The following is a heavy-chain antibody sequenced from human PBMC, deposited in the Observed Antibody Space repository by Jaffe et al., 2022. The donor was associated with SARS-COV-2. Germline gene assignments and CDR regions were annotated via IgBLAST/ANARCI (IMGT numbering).Heavy chain of an antibody. Sequence: QVQLVESGGGVVQPGRSLRLSCAASGFTFSSYGMHWVRQAPGKGLEWVAVISYDGSNKYYADSVKGRFTISRDNSKNTLYLQMNSLRAEDTAVYYCAKDRGGILEWSYYYYYGMDVWGQGTTVTVSS. CDR2: ISYDGSNK. D-gene: IGHD3-3*01. J-gene: IGHJ6*02. CDR1: GFTFSSYG. CDR3: AKDRGGILEWSYYYYYGMDV. V-gene: IGHV3-30*18.